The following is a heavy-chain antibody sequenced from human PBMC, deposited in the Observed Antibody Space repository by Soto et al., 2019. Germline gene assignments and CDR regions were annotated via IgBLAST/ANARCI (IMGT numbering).Heavy chain of an antibody. Sequence: QVQLVQSGAEVKKPGSSVKVSCKASGGTFSSYAISWVRQAPGQGLEWMGGIIPIFVTANYTQKFQGRFTITADESTSTAKMELSSLRSEDTAVYYCASSVAKYYYYGMDVWGQGTTVTVSS. D-gene: IGHD5-12*01. CDR1: GGTFSSYA. J-gene: IGHJ6*02. CDR2: IIPIFVTA. CDR3: ASSVAKYYYYGMDV. V-gene: IGHV1-69*12.